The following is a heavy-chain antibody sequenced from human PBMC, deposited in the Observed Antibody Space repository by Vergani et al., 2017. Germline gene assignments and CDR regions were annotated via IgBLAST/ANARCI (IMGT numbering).Heavy chain of an antibody. CDR2: ISSSSSYR. J-gene: IGHJ1*01. CDR1: GFTFGSYS. D-gene: IGHD2-2*01. CDR3: ASGVPGYQLATQYFQH. V-gene: IGHV3-21*01. Sequence: EVQLVESGGGLVKPGGSLRLSCVASGFTFGSYSMNWVRQAPGKGLEWVSFISSSSSYRYYADSVKGRFTISRDNGEYSLLPQMNSLRPEDTAVYYCASGVPGYQLATQYFQHWGQGTLVTVSS.